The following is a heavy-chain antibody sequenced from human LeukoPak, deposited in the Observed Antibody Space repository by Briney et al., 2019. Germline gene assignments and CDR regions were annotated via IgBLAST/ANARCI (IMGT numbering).Heavy chain of an antibody. D-gene: IGHD3-22*01. J-gene: IGHJ4*02. Sequence: SETLSLTCTVSGGSISSSTYYWGWIRQPPGKGLEGNRSIYYSGSTYYTPSLKSRVTIAVDTSKNQLSLKLRSVTAADTAVYYCATGTYYYDSSGYYPFDYWGQGTLVTVSS. CDR3: ATGTYYYDSSGYYPFDY. CDR1: GGSISSSTYY. V-gene: IGHV4-39*07. CDR2: IYYSGST.